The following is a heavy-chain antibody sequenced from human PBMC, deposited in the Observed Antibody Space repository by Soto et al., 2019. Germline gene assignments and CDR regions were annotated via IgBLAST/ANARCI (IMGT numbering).Heavy chain of an antibody. CDR2: IYYSGST. Sequence: PSETLSLTCTVSGGSISSSSYYWGWIRQPPGKGLEWIGSIYYSGSTYYNPSLKSRVTISVDTSKNQFSLKLSSVTAAETAVYFCARSVRYCSGGSCYFTRDAFDIWGQGTMVT. J-gene: IGHJ3*02. V-gene: IGHV4-39*01. D-gene: IGHD2-15*01. CDR1: GGSISSSSYY. CDR3: ARSVRYCSGGSCYFTRDAFDI.